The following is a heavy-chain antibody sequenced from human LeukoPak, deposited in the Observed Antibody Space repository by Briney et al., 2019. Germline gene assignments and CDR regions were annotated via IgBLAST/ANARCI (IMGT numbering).Heavy chain of an antibody. CDR2: TNSGGTST. CDR1: GFPFTDFS. D-gene: IGHD2-8*01. V-gene: IGHV3-23*01. CDR3: AKQSYARSLGE. J-gene: IGHJ4*02. Sequence: GGSLRLSCATSGFPFTDFSMSWVRQAPGKGLEWISTTNSGGTSTYYAESVKGRFTISRDNSNNTLYLQMSSLRVEDTAVYYCAKQSYARSLGEGGPGTLVSVSS.